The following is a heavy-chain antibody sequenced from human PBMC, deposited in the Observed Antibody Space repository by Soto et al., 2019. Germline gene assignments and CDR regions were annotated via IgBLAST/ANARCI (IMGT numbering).Heavy chain of an antibody. Sequence: QVQLVQSGAEVKKPGASVKVSCKASGYTFTSYFMHWVRQAPGQGLEWMGIINPGGGSTDYAQKFQGRVNMNRDTSTSTVYMDLSSLRSEDTAVYYCARVYCSGGGCYGIDYWGQGTLVTVSS. CDR2: INPGGGST. V-gene: IGHV1-46*01. D-gene: IGHD2-15*01. CDR3: ARVYCSGGGCYGIDY. J-gene: IGHJ4*02. CDR1: GYTFTSYF.